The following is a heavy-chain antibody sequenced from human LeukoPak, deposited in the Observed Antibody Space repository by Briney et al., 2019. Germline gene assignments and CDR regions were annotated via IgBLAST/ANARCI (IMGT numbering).Heavy chain of an antibody. D-gene: IGHD6-13*01. J-gene: IGHJ6*02. CDR3: ARDGLSSWYLVNYHYYGMDV. CDR1: GYTLTGHY. Sequence: ASVKVSCKASGYTLTGHYLHWVRQAPGQGLEWMGWINPNTGATTYAQRFQGRVTLTRDTSISTAYMDLSSLRAEDTAVYYCARDGLSSWYLVNYHYYGMDVWGQGTTVTVSS. V-gene: IGHV1-2*02. CDR2: INPNTGAT.